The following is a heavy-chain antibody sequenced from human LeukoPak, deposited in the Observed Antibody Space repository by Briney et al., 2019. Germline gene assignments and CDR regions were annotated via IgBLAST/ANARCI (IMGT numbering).Heavy chain of an antibody. CDR2: INLNSGGT. CDR1: GYIFTAYY. J-gene: IGHJ3*02. CDR3: ARDRVIAVAGTDAFDI. D-gene: IGHD6-19*01. Sequence: ASVKVSCKASGYIFTAYYMYWVRQAPGQGLEWMGWINLNSGGTNYAQKFQGRVTMTRDTSISTAYMELSRLRSDDTAVYYCARDRVIAVAGTDAFDIWGQGTMVTVSS. V-gene: IGHV1-2*02.